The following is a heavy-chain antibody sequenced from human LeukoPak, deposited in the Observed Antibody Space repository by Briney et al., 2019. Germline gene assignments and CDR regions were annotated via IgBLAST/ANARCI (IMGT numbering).Heavy chain of an antibody. J-gene: IGHJ4*02. V-gene: IGHV1-69*06. CDR2: IIPIFGTA. Sequence: SEKVSCKASGGTFSSYAISWVRQAPGQGLEWMGGIIPIFGTANYAQKFQGRVTITADKSTSTAYMELSSLRSEDTAVYYCARGDIVATRAFDYWGQGTLVTVSS. CDR1: GGTFSSYA. CDR3: ARGDIVATRAFDY. D-gene: IGHD5-12*01.